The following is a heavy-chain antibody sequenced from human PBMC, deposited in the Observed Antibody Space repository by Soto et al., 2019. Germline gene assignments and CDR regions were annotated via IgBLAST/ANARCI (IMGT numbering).Heavy chain of an antibody. CDR3: ARDLYTYYYDSSGYCCLDY. CDR2: IKQDGSEK. J-gene: IGHJ4*02. Sequence: GALRLSCAASGFTFSSYWMSWVRQAPGKGLEWVANIKQDGSEKYYVDSVKGRFTISRDNAKNSLYLQMNSLRAEDTAVYYCARDLYTYYYDSSGYCCLDYWGQGTLVTVSS. CDR1: GFTFSSYW. D-gene: IGHD3-22*01. V-gene: IGHV3-7*01.